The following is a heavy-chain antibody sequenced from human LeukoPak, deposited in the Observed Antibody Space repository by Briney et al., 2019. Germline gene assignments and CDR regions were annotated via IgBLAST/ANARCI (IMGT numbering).Heavy chain of an antibody. CDR2: IYHSGST. D-gene: IGHD3-22*01. Sequence: SETLSLTCTVSGGSISSGYYWGWIRQPPGKGLEWIGSIYHSGSTYYNPSLKSRVTMSVDTSKNQFSLKLSSVTAADTAVYYCARAGAGPTYYYDSSGYSVLGYFDYWGQGTLVTVSS. CDR1: GGSISSGYY. J-gene: IGHJ4*02. V-gene: IGHV4-38-2*02. CDR3: ARAGAGPTYYYDSSGYSVLGYFDY.